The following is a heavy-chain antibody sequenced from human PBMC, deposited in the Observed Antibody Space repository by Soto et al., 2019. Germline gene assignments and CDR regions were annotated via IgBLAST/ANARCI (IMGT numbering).Heavy chain of an antibody. CDR3: ARASYYYDSREQTRAISNCFDS. CDR2: TYYRSKWYN. J-gene: IGHJ5*01. Sequence: SQTLPLPFAISGDSVSSKSAAWNCIRQSPSRGLEWLGRTYYRSKWYNDYAVSVKSRITINPDTSKNHFSLQLNSVTPEDTAVYYCARASYYYDSREQTRAISNCFDSGGQGTLV. V-gene: IGHV6-1*01. D-gene: IGHD3-22*01. CDR1: GDSVSSKSAA.